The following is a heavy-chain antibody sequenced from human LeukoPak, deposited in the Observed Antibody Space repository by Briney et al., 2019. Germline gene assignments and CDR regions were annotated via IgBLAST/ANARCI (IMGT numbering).Heavy chain of an antibody. CDR1: GSTFSSYA. CDR3: ARVLYEGIAGPFDY. J-gene: IGHJ4*02. Sequence: PGGSLRLSCAASGSTFSSYAMHWVRQAPGKGLEWVAVISYDGSNKYYADSVKSRFTISRDNSKNTLYLQMNSLRAEDTAVYYCARVLYEGIAGPFDYWGQGTLVTVSS. CDR2: ISYDGSNK. D-gene: IGHD6-13*01. V-gene: IGHV3-30-3*01.